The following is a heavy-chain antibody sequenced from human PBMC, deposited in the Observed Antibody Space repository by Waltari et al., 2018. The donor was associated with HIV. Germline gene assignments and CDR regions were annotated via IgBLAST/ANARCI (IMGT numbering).Heavy chain of an antibody. CDR2: IYTSGST. V-gene: IGHV4-4*07. Sequence: QVQLEESGPGLVKPSETLSLTCTVPGGSISSYYWTWTRLPAGKGLEWIGRIYTSGSTNYNPSLKSRVTLSVDTSMNQFSLKLSSVTAADTAVYYCARGLRLGELSLYKYAFDIWGQGTMVTVSS. CDR3: ARGLRLGELSLYKYAFDI. CDR1: GGSISSYY. J-gene: IGHJ3*02. D-gene: IGHD3-16*02.